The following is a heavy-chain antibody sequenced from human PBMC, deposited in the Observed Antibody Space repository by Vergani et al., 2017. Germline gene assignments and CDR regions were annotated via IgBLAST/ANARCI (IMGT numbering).Heavy chain of an antibody. V-gene: IGHV3-33*01. J-gene: IGHJ5*02. CDR2: TWYDGNNK. D-gene: IGHD1-14*01. Sequence: QVQLVESGGGVVQPGRSLRLSCAASGFTFNQYGMHWVRQAPGKGLEWVAVTWYDGNNKQYADSVKGRFTISRDNSKSTMYLQMNSLIDEETGVYYCARDLRLLYNRFDPWGQGTLVTVSS. CDR1: GFTFNQYG. CDR3: ARDLRLLYNRFDP.